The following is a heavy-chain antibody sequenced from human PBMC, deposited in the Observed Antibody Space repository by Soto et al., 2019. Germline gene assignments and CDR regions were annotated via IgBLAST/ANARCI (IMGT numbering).Heavy chain of an antibody. J-gene: IGHJ3*02. CDR2: ISYDGSNK. V-gene: IGHV3-30-3*01. D-gene: IGHD3-22*01. CDR3: ARGIRRDPFQKYDSSLTGAFDI. CDR1: GFYFSSYA. Sequence: PGGSLRLSCAASGFYFSSYAMHWVRQAPGKGLEWVAVISYDGSNKYYADSVKVRFTISRDNSKNTLYLQMNSLRAEDTAVYYCARGIRRDPFQKYDSSLTGAFDIWGQGTMVTVSS.